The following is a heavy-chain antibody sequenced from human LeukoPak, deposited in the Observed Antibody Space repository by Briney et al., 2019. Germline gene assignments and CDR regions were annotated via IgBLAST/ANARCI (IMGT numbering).Heavy chain of an antibody. CDR1: GGTFSSYA. D-gene: IGHD3-22*01. V-gene: IGHV1-69*05. CDR3: ASQYYYDSSGYYPSHAFDI. J-gene: IGHJ3*02. CDR2: IIPIFGTA. Sequence: SVKVSCKASGGTFSSYAISWVRQAPGQGLDWMGGIIPIFGTANYAQKFQGRVTITTDESTSTAYMELSSLRSEDTAVYYCASQYYYDSSGYYPSHAFDIWGQGTMVTVSS.